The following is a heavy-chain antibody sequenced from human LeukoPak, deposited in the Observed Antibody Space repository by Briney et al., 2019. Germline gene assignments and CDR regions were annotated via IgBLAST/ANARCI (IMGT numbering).Heavy chain of an antibody. D-gene: IGHD2-21*02. CDR2: IKQDGNAK. CDR1: GFTFATYW. Sequence: GGSLRLSCAASGFTFATYWMTWVRKTPGKGLQWVANIKQDGNAKYYVDSVKGRFTISRDNARNSLYLQMNSLRAEDTAVYYCATYCGGDCYSPHDAFDFWGQGTMVTVSS. V-gene: IGHV3-7*05. J-gene: IGHJ3*01. CDR3: ATYCGGDCYSPHDAFDF.